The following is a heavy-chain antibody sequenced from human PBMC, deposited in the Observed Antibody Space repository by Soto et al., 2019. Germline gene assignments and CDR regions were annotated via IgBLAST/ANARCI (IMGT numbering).Heavy chain of an antibody. V-gene: IGHV4-39*01. D-gene: IGHD5-18*01. Sequence: QLQLQESGPGLVKPSETLSLTCTVSGGSISSSSYYWGWIRQPPGKGLEWIGSIYYSGSTYYNPSLKSRVTISVDTSRNQFSLKLSSVTAADTAVYYCARQGWYSYRQTLDYWGQGTLVTVSS. CDR1: GGSISSSSYY. CDR2: IYYSGST. J-gene: IGHJ4*02. CDR3: ARQGWYSYRQTLDY.